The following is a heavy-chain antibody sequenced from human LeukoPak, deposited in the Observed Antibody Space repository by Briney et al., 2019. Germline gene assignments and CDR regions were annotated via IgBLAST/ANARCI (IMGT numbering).Heavy chain of an antibody. J-gene: IGHJ4*02. V-gene: IGHV3-21*01. D-gene: IGHD5-18*01. CDR1: GFTSSSYS. Sequence: GGSLRLSCAASGFTSSSYSMNWVRQAPGKGLEWVSSISSSSSYIYYADSVKGRFTISRDNAKNSLYLQMNSLRAEDTAVYYCARTYLDTAMVNYWGQGTLVTVSS. CDR2: ISSSSSYI. CDR3: ARTYLDTAMVNY.